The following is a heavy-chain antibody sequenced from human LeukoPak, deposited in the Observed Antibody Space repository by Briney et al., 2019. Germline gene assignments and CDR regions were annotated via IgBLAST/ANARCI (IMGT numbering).Heavy chain of an antibody. Sequence: SETLSLTCTVSGCSISSYYWSWIRQPPGKGLEWIGYIYYSGSTNYNPSLKSRVTISVDTSKNQFSLKLSSVTAADTAVYYCARVRGFYGSGSYLNFDYYYYYTDVWGKGTTATVSS. D-gene: IGHD3-10*01. CDR2: IYYSGST. CDR3: ARVRGFYGSGSYLNFDYYYYYTDV. J-gene: IGHJ6*03. V-gene: IGHV4-59*12. CDR1: GCSISSYY.